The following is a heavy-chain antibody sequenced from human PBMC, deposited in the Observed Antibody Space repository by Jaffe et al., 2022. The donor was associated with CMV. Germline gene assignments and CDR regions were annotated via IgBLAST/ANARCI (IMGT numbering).Heavy chain of an antibody. CDR2: INHSGST. V-gene: IGHV4-34*01. Sequence: QVQLQQWGAGLLKPSETLSLTCAVYGGSFSGYYWSWIRQPPGKGLEWIGEINHSGSTNYNPSLKSRVTISVDTSKNQFSLKLSSVTAADTAVYYCARLPLYCSSTSCYISTLTKYYYYYYMDVWGKGTTVTVSS. J-gene: IGHJ6*03. CDR3: ARLPLYCSSTSCYISTLTKYYYYYYMDV. CDR1: GGSFSGYY. D-gene: IGHD2-2*02.